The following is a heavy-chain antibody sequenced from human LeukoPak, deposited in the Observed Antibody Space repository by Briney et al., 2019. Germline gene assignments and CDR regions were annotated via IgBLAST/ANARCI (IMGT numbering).Heavy chain of an antibody. D-gene: IGHD5-18*01. CDR3: ARDNGLGSYHEFDY. CDR1: GYTFTTYY. V-gene: IGHV1-46*01. Sequence: ASVKVSCKASGYTFTTYYVHWVRQAPGQGLEWMGIINPSGGSTTYAQKFRGRLTMTRDMSTSTVYMELSSLRSEDTAVYYCARDNGLGSYHEFDYWGQGTLVTVSS. J-gene: IGHJ4*02. CDR2: INPSGGST.